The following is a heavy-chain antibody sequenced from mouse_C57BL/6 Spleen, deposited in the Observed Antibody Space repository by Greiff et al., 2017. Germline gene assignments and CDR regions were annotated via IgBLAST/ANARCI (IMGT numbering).Heavy chain of an antibody. CDR2: IYPGNSDT. CDR1: GYTFTSYW. CDR3: TRRASITNYFDY. D-gene: IGHD1-2*01. V-gene: IGHV1-5*01. J-gene: IGHJ2*01. Sequence: EVQLQQSGTVLARPGASVKMSCKTSGYTFTSYWMHWVKQRPGQGLEWIGAIYPGNSDTSYNQKFKGKAKLTAVTSASTAYMELSSLTNGDSAVYYCTRRASITNYFDYWGQGTTLTVSS.